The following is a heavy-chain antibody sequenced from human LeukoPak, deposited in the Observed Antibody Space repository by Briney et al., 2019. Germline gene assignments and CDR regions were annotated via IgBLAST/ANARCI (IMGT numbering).Heavy chain of an antibody. Sequence: GKSLRLSCAASGFTFSNSGMHWVRQAPGKGLEWVAVISYDGNYRNYADSVKGRFTISRDNYKNTLYLQMNSLRPDDTALYYCAKRGENYFDSWGQGTLVTVSS. V-gene: IGHV3-30*18. CDR3: AKRGENYFDS. J-gene: IGHJ4*02. CDR1: GFTFSNSG. CDR2: ISYDGNYR. D-gene: IGHD2-21*01.